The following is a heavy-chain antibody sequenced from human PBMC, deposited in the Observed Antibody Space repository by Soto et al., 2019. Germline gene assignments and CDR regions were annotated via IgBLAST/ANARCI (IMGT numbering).Heavy chain of an antibody. CDR1: GGSISSSSYY. J-gene: IGHJ6*02. Sequence: SETLSHTCTVSGGSISSSSYYWGWIRQPPGKGLEWIGSIYYSGSTYYNPSLKSRVTISVDTSKNQFSLKLSSVTAADTAVYYCAREGSIRRSVKAAAGLYYYYGMDVWGQGTTVTVSS. CDR2: IYYSGST. V-gene: IGHV4-39*02. CDR3: AREGSIRRSVKAAAGLYYYYGMDV. D-gene: IGHD6-13*01.